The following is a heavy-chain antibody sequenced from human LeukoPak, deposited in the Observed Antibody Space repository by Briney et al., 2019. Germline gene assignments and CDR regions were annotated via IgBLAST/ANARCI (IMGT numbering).Heavy chain of an antibody. V-gene: IGHV4-31*03. Sequence: SETLSLTCTVSGGSISSGGYYWGWIRQHPGKGLEWIGYIYYSGSTYYNPSLKSRVTISVDTSKNQFSLKLSSVTAADTAVYYCARDSPNGDYGSDYWGQGTLVTVSS. D-gene: IGHD4-17*01. CDR3: ARDSPNGDYGSDY. CDR1: GGSISSGGYY. CDR2: IYYSGST. J-gene: IGHJ4*02.